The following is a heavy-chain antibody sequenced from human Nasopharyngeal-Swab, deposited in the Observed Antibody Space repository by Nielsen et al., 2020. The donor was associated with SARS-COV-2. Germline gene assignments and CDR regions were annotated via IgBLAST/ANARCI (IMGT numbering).Heavy chain of an antibody. J-gene: IGHJ3*02. V-gene: IGHV4-59*01. CDR1: GGSISSYY. CDR3: ARLAGRIAFDI. CDR2: IYYSGST. Sequence: SETLSLTCTVSGGSISSYYWSWIRQPPGKGLEWIGYIYYSGSTNYNPSLKSRVTISVDTSKNQFSLKLSSVTAADTAVYYCARLAGRIAFDIWGQGTMVTVSS. D-gene: IGHD6-13*01.